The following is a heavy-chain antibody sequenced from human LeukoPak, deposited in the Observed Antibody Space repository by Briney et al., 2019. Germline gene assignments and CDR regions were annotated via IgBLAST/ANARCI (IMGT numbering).Heavy chain of an antibody. Sequence: GSLRLSCAASGFTFSNYDMHWVRQAPGKGLEWVAFISSDGSNEYYGDSVKGRFTIYRDNLILYLQMNRLRTEDTAVYFCARESFGLDYWGQGTLVTVSS. CDR2: ISSDGSNE. V-gene: IGHV3-30-3*01. J-gene: IGHJ4*02. D-gene: IGHD3-16*01. CDR1: GFTFSNYD. CDR3: ARESFGLDY.